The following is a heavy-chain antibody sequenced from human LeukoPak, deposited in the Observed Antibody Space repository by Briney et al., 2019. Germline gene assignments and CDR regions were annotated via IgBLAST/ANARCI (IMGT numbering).Heavy chain of an antibody. V-gene: IGHV1-46*01. Sequence: GASVKVSCKASGYTFTSYYMHWVRQAPGQGLEWMGIINPSGGSTSYAQKFQGRVTMTRNTSISTAYMELSSLRSEDTAVYYCARGSGITIFGVVTLFDYWGQGTLVTVSS. CDR2: INPSGGST. J-gene: IGHJ4*02. D-gene: IGHD3-3*01. CDR3: ARGSGITIFGVVTLFDY. CDR1: GYTFTSYY.